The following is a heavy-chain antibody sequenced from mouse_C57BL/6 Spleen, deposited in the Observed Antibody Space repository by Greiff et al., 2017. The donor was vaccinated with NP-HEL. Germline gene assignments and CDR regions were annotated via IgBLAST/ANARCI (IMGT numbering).Heavy chain of an antibody. J-gene: IGHJ4*01. CDR1: GYTFTSYW. Sequence: QVQLQQPGAELVKPGASVKLSCKASGYTFTSYWMQWVKQRPGQGLEWIGEIDPSDSYTNYNQKFKGKATLTVDTSSSTAYMQLSSLTSEDSAVYYCARGLRGMDYWGQGTSVTVSS. CDR2: IDPSDSYT. CDR3: ARGLRGMDY. V-gene: IGHV1-50*01. D-gene: IGHD1-1*01.